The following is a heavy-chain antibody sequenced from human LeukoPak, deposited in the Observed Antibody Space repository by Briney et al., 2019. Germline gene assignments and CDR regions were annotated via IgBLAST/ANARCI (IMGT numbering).Heavy chain of an antibody. D-gene: IGHD4-23*01. CDR2: IYYSGST. J-gene: IGHJ4*02. CDR1: GGSISSGGYY. CDR3: ASLRWSNSGFFDY. V-gene: IGHV4-31*03. Sequence: SQTLSLTCTVSGGSISSGGYYWSWIRQHPGTGLECIGYIYYSGSTYYNPSLKSRVTISVDTSKNQFSLKLSSVTAADTAVYYCASLRWSNSGFFDYWGQGTLVTVSS.